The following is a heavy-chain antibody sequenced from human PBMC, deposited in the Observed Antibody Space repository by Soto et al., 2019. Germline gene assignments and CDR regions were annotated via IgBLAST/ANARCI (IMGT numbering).Heavy chain of an antibody. CDR3: ASPFPYYYDSSGYYFLGAFDI. D-gene: IGHD3-22*01. CDR1: GGSISSSIYY. V-gene: IGHV4-39*01. J-gene: IGHJ3*02. CDR2: IYYSGST. Sequence: PSETLSLTFTVSGGSISSSIYYWGWIRQPPGKGLEWIGSIYYSGSTYYNPSLKSRVTISVDTSKNQFSLKLSSVTAADTAVYYCASPFPYYYDSSGYYFLGAFDIWGQGTMVTV.